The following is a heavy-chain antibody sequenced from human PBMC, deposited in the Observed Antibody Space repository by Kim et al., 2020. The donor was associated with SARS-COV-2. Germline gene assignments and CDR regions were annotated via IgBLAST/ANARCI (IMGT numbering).Heavy chain of an antibody. V-gene: IGHV3-9*01. CDR1: GFTFDDYA. CDR3: AKDVGTGIWGTNISGFFDY. CDR2: ISWNSGSI. D-gene: IGHD2-8*02. Sequence: GGSLRLSCAASGFTFDDYAMHWVRQAPGKGLEWVSGISWNSGSIGYADSVKGRFTISRDNAKNSLYLQMNSLRAEDTALYYCAKDVGTGIWGTNISGFFDYWGQGTLVTVSS. J-gene: IGHJ4*02.